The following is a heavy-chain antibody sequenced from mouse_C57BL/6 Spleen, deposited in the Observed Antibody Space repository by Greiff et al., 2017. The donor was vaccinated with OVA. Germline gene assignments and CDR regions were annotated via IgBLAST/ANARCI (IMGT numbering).Heavy chain of an antibody. CDR1: GYAFSSYW. J-gene: IGHJ4*01. CDR2: IYPGDGDT. CDR3: ARSSITTVVATGDAMDY. D-gene: IGHD1-1*01. Sequence: VQLQQSGAELVKPGASVKISCKASGYAFSSYWMNWVKQRPGKGLEWIGQIYPGDGDTNYNGKFKGKATLTADKSSSTAYMQLSSLTSEDSAVYFCARSSITTVVATGDAMDYWGQGTSVTVSS. V-gene: IGHV1-80*01.